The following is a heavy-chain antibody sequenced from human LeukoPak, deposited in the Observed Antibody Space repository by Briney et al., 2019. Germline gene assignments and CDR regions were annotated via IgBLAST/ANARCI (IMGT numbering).Heavy chain of an antibody. CDR3: ARESCSSTSCFNWFDP. Sequence: ASVKVSCKVSGYTLTELSMHWVRQAPGKGLEWMGGFDPEDGETIYAQKFQGRVTMTEDTSTDTAYMELSSLRSEDTAVYYCARESCSSTSCFNWFDPWGQGTLVTVSS. D-gene: IGHD2-2*01. CDR2: FDPEDGET. CDR1: GYTLTELS. V-gene: IGHV1-24*01. J-gene: IGHJ5*02.